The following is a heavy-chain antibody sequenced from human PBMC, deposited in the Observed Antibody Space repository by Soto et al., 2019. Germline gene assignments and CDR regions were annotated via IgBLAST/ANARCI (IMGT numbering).Heavy chain of an antibody. CDR2: INHSGST. V-gene: IGHV4-34*01. Sequence: SETLSLTCLVYGRSFSGYCWSWIRQPPGKGLEWIGEINHSGSTNYNPSLKSRVTISVDTSNNQFSLQMNSLRAEDTAVYYRARDTDPKYDSSGYYDLWGQGILVTVSS. CDR1: GRSFSGYC. CDR3: ARDTDPKYDSSGYYDL. J-gene: IGHJ5*02. D-gene: IGHD3-22*01.